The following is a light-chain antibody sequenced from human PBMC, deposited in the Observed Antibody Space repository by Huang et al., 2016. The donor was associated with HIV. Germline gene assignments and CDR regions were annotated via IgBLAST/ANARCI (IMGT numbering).Light chain of an antibody. CDR1: ETVTSGY. CDR3: QQYGGSPRT. Sequence: EIVLTQSPGTLSLSPGERATLSCRASETVTSGYLAWYQQKPGQAPRLLIFGSSTSATGIPDRFTGSGSGTDFTLTITSLEREDFAMYYCQQYGGSPRTFGQGTKLELK. CDR2: GSS. V-gene: IGKV3-20*01. J-gene: IGKJ2*01.